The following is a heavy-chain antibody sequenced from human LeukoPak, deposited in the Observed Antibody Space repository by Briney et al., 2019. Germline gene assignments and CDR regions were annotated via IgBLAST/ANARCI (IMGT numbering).Heavy chain of an antibody. Sequence: PSETLSLTCTVSGGSISSGGYYWSWIRQHPGKGLEWIGYIYYSGSTYYNPSLKSRVTISVDTSKNQFSLKLSSVTAADTAVYYCARGYYYDSSGYWGLNWFDPWGQGTLVTVSS. D-gene: IGHD3-22*01. J-gene: IGHJ5*02. V-gene: IGHV4-31*03. CDR3: ARGYYYDSSGYWGLNWFDP. CDR2: IYYSGST. CDR1: GGSISSGGYY.